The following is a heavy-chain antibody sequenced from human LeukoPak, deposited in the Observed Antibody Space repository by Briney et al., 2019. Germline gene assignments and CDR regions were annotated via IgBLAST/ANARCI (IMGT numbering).Heavy chain of an antibody. CDR1: GGTFSSYT. J-gene: IGHJ4*02. CDR3: ARDCPNYDSSGYYFDY. Sequence: KVSCKASGGTFSSYTISWVRQAPGQGLEWMGRISPILGIANYAQKFQGRVTITADKSTSTAYVELSSLRSEDTAVYYCARDCPNYDSSGYYFDYWGQGTLVTVSS. CDR2: ISPILGIA. D-gene: IGHD3-22*01. V-gene: IGHV1-69*04.